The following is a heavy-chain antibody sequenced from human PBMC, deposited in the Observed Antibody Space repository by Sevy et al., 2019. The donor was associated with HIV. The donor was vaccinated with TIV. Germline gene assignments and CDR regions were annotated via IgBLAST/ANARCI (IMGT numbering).Heavy chain of an antibody. CDR3: AHPVLRFFDWFEIDY. V-gene: IGHV3-7*01. CDR2: INQEGSER. Sequence: GGSLRLSCVASEFTFKSYWMTWVRQAPGKGLEWVANINQEGSERYYVDSVRGRFTISRDYSKNTLYLQMNSLRAEDTAVYYCAHPVLRFFDWFEIDYWGQGTLVTVSS. CDR1: EFTFKSYW. J-gene: IGHJ4*02. D-gene: IGHD3-9*01.